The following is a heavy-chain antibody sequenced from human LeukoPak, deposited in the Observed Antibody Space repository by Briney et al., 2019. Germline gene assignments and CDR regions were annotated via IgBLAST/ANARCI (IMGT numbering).Heavy chain of an antibody. D-gene: IGHD5-12*01. Sequence: SQTLSLTCAISGDSVSSNSAAWNWIRQSPSRGLEWLGRTYYRSKWYNDYAVSVKSRITINPDTSKNQFSLQLNSVTPEDTAVYYCAREDVIFSGYDPHFDYWGQGTLVTVSS. CDR2: TYYRSKWYN. CDR1: GDSVSSNSAA. CDR3: AREDVIFSGYDPHFDY. J-gene: IGHJ4*02. V-gene: IGHV6-1*01.